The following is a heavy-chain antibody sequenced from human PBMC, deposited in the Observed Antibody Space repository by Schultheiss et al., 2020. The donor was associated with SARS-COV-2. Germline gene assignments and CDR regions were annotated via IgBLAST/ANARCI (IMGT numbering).Heavy chain of an antibody. CDR1: GYSISSGYY. J-gene: IGHJ4*02. D-gene: IGHD3-22*01. Sequence: SETLSLTCAVSGYSISSGYYWGWIRQPPGKGLEWIGSIYHSGSTYYNPSLKSRFTISVDTSKNQFSLKLSYVTAADTAVYYCARRGYYDSSGYFGYWGQGTLVTVSS. CDR3: ARRGYYDSSGYFGY. CDR2: IYHSGST. V-gene: IGHV4-38-2*01.